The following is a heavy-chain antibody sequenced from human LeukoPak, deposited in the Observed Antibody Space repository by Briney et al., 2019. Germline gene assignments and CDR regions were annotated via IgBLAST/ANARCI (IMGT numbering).Heavy chain of an antibody. J-gene: IGHJ4*02. CDR1: GYTFTGYY. Sequence: ASVKVSCKASGYTFTGYYMHWVRQAPGQGLEWMGWINPNSGGTNYAQKFQGRVTMTRDTSISTAYMELSRLRSDDTAVYYCARNGQTGTNDVHYVDYWGQGTLVTVSS. D-gene: IGHD1-7*01. CDR2: INPNSGGT. CDR3: ARNGQTGTNDVHYVDY. V-gene: IGHV1-2*02.